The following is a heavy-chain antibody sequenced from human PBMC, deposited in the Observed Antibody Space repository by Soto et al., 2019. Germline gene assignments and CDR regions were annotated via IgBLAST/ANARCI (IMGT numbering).Heavy chain of an antibody. D-gene: IGHD5-12*01. CDR3: ARDGYPAYNWLDP. V-gene: IGHV1-18*01. CDR2: ISAYNGNT. Sequence: ASAKVSCKASGYTFTSYAMHWVRQAPGQGLEWMGWISAYNGNTNYAQRLQGRVTMTTDTSTNTAYMELRSLRSDDTAVYYCARDGYPAYNWLDPWGQGTLVTLSS. J-gene: IGHJ5*02. CDR1: GYTFTSYA.